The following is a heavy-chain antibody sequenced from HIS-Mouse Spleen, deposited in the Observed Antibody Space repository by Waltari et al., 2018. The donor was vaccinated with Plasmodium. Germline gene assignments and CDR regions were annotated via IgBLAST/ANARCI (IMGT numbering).Heavy chain of an antibody. D-gene: IGHD6-13*01. CDR1: GFTFIGYG. V-gene: IGHV3-7*01. CDR3: ASSWYWYFDL. CDR2: IKQEGSEK. J-gene: IGHJ2*01. Sequence: EVQLLESGGGLVQPGGSLRLSCAASGFTFIGYGMSCVRQAAGKGLKGIANIKQEGSEKYYVDAVKGRLTISRDNGKNSLYLQMNSLRAEDTAVYYCASSWYWYFDLWGRGTLVTVSS.